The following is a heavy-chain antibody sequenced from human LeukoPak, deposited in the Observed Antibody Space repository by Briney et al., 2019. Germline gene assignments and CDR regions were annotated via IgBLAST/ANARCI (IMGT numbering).Heavy chain of an antibody. J-gene: IGHJ6*02. CDR1: GYTFSTNW. V-gene: IGHV3-23*01. Sequence: PGGSLRLSCAASGYTFSTNWMSWVRQAPGRGLEWVSSISASGGSTYYADSVKGRFSISRDNSNNMLSLQMNSLRAEDTAVYYCARGGAAAATYHYYFALDVWGQGTTVTVSS. CDR2: ISASGGST. CDR3: ARGGAAAATYHYYFALDV. D-gene: IGHD2-15*01.